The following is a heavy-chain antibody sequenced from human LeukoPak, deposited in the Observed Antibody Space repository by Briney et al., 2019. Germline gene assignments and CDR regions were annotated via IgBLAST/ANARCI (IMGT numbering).Heavy chain of an antibody. V-gene: IGHV3-11*01. J-gene: IGHJ3*02. CDR1: GFTLSDYY. CDR3: ARARGAVAGTTGGAFEI. CDR2: IGYSDNTI. Sequence: PGGSLRLSCAASGFTLSDYYISWIRQAPGKGLEWLSYIGYSDNTIDYADSVKGRFTISRDNTKNSLYVQMKSLRVEDTAVYYCARARGAVAGTTGGAFEIWGQGTMVTVSS. D-gene: IGHD6-19*01.